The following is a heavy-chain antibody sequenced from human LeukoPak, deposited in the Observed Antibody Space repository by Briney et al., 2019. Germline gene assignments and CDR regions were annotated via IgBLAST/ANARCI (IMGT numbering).Heavy chain of an antibody. CDR2: ISSSGSTI. V-gene: IGHV3-48*03. CDR1: GFTFSSYE. Sequence: QPGGSLRLYCAASGFTFSSYEMNWVRQAPGKGLEWVSYISSSGSTIYYADSVKGRFTIFRDNAKNSLYLQMNSLRAEDTAVYYCARTHSSGSYEDDAFDIWGQGAMVTVSS. CDR3: ARTHSSGSYEDDAFDI. J-gene: IGHJ3*02. D-gene: IGHD6-19*01.